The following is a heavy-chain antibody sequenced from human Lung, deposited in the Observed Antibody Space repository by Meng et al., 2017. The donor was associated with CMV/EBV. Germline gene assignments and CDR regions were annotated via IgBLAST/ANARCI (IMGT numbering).Heavy chain of an antibody. Sequence: HVQLREPVTGPVKPSLHLACSFTGSGGSVPSGDYHWSWIRQPPETGLEWMGYIYYSESTYYNPTLTSRGTISVSTSKNQFSLKLSSVTAAATAVYYCARDWGSGSDYWGQGTLVTVSS. J-gene: IGHJ4*02. CDR1: GGSVPSGDYH. CDR3: ARDWGSGSDY. CDR2: IYYSEST. D-gene: IGHD3-16*01. V-gene: IGHV4-30-4*08.